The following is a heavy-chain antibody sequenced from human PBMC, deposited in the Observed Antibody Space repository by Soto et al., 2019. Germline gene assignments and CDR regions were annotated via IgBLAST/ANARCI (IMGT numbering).Heavy chain of an antibody. CDR2: IKQDGSEK. V-gene: IGHV3-7*03. CDR3: ARGRGYSGYFFDY. Sequence: AGGSLRLSCAVSGFTFRSYGMHWVRQAPGKGLERVANIKQDGSEKYYVDSVEGRFTISRDNAKNSVYLQMNSLRAEDTAVCYCARGRGYSGYFFDYWGQGTLVTVSS. J-gene: IGHJ4*02. D-gene: IGHD5-12*01. CDR1: GFTFRSYG.